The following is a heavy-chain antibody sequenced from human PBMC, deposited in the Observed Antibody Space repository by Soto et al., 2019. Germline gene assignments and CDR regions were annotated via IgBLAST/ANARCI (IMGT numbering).Heavy chain of an antibody. CDR2: IYHSGST. D-gene: IGHD6-13*01. CDR1: SGSISSSNW. Sequence: QVQLQESGPGLVKPSGTLSLTCAVSSGSISSSNWWSWVRQPPGKGLEWIGEIYHSGSTNYNPSLQSRVTISVDKSKTQFPLKLSSVTAADTAVYYCARVSAAAEAHAFDIWGQGTMLTVSS. CDR3: ARVSAAAEAHAFDI. J-gene: IGHJ3*02. V-gene: IGHV4-4*02.